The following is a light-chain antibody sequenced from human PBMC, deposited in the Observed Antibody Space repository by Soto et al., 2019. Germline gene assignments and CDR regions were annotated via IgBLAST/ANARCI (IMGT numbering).Light chain of an antibody. J-gene: IGKJ3*01. CDR3: QQYYGTPFT. Sequence: DIVMTQSPDSLAVSLGERATINCKSSQSVLYSSNNMNYLAWYQHKPGQPPKLLIYWASTRESGVPDRFSGSGSGTDFTLTISSLQAEDVAFYYCQQYYGTPFTFGLGTKVDIK. V-gene: IGKV4-1*01. CDR2: WAS. CDR1: QSVLYSSNNMNY.